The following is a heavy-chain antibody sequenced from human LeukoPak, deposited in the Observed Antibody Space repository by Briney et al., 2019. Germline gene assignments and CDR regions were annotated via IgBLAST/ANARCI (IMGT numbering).Heavy chain of an antibody. V-gene: IGHV3-48*01. CDR3: ARNNVFDY. D-gene: IGHD1-14*01. Sequence: GGSLRLSCAASAFTFSSYGMNWVRQAPGKGLEWVSYISSSSSAIYYADSVKGRFTISRDNAKNSLYLQMNSLRADDTAVYYCARNNVFDYWGQGTLVTVSS. CDR2: ISSSSSAI. CDR1: AFTFSSYG. J-gene: IGHJ4*02.